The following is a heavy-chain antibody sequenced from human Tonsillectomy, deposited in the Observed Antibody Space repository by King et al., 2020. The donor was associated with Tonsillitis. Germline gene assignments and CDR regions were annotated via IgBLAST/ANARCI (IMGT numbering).Heavy chain of an antibody. D-gene: IGHD2-21*02. Sequence: VQLVESGGGLVQPGGSLRLSCTASGFTFSSYWMTWVRQAPVKGLEWVASIRQDESEKFYVDSVKGRFTISRDNAKNSLYLQLNSLRAEDTAVYYCARVWLSGDFHFYYWGQGTLVTVSS. V-gene: IGHV3-7*01. CDR1: GFTFSSYW. CDR2: IRQDESEK. J-gene: IGHJ4*02. CDR3: ARVWLSGDFHFYY.